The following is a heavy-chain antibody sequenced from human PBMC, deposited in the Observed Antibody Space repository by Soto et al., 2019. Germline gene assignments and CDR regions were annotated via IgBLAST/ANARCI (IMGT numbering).Heavy chain of an antibody. Sequence: QVQLVQSGAEVKKPGSSVKVSCKASGGTFSSYTISWVRQAPGQGLEWMGRIIPILGIANYAQKFQGRVTITVDKSTSTAYMELSSLRSEDTAVYYCARDGRFGDTSDSNYYYYGMDVWGQGTTVTVSS. CDR1: GGTFSSYT. CDR2: IIPILGIA. V-gene: IGHV1-69*08. J-gene: IGHJ6*02. D-gene: IGHD3-10*01. CDR3: ARDGRFGDTSDSNYYYYGMDV.